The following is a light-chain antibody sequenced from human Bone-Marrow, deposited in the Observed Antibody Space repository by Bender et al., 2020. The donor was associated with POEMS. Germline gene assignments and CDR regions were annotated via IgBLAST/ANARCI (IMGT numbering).Light chain of an antibody. CDR3: CSYAGSRTPWI. Sequence: QSALTQPASVSGSPGQSITISCTGTSSDIGGYNYVSWYQQRPGKAPKLIIFDVTDRPSGISQRFSGSRSGNTASLTISGLQADDEGDYFCCSYAGSRTPWIFGGGTK. J-gene: IGLJ3*02. CDR1: SSDIGGYNY. V-gene: IGLV2-14*03. CDR2: DVT.